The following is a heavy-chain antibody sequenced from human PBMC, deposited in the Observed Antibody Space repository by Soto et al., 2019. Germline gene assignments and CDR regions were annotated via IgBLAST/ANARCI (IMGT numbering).Heavy chain of an antibody. V-gene: IGHV4-59*08. CDR1: GGSIGSYY. Sequence: PSETLSLTCTVSGGSIGSYYWSWIRQPPGKGLEWIGYIYYSGSTNYNPSLKSRVTISVDTSKNQFSLKLSSVTAADTALYYFARHAPGEVYAAGYNWFDPWGQGTLVTVSS. D-gene: IGHD2-8*01. CDR3: ARHAPGEVYAAGYNWFDP. J-gene: IGHJ5*02. CDR2: IYYSGST.